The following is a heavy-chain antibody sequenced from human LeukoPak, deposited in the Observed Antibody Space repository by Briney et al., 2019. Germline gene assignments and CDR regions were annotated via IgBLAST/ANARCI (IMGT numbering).Heavy chain of an antibody. CDR1: GFTFSSYS. CDR2: ISSSSSYI. J-gene: IGHJ4*02. D-gene: IGHD3-22*01. CDR3: ARVFVGYYDSSGAFDY. V-gene: IGHV3-21*01. Sequence: KPGGSLRLSCAASGFTFSSYSMNWVRQAPGKGLEWVSCISSSSSYIYYADSVKGRLTISRDDSKNSLYLQMNSLRAEDTAVYYCARVFVGYYDSSGAFDYWGQGTLVTVSS.